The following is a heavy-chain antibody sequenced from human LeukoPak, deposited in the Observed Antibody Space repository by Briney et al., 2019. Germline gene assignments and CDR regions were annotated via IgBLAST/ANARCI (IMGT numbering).Heavy chain of an antibody. Sequence: ASVKVSCKAFSYTFTSYGISWVRQAPGQGLEWMGWISVYNGKTDYAQKVQGRVTMTTDTSTSTAYMELRSLRSDDTAVYYCARAFGDYYFDYWGQGTLVTVSS. J-gene: IGHJ4*02. CDR2: ISVYNGKT. CDR3: ARAFGDYYFDY. D-gene: IGHD4-17*01. V-gene: IGHV1-18*01. CDR1: SYTFTSYG.